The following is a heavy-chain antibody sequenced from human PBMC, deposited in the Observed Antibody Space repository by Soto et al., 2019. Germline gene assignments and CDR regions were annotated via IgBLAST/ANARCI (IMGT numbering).Heavy chain of an antibody. D-gene: IGHD3-9*01. Sequence: QVQLVQSGAEVKKPGSSVKVSCKASGGTFSSYAISWVRQAPGQGLEWMGGIIPIFGTANYAQKFQGRVTITAGESTSTAYMELSSLRSEDTAVYYCARVLVLRYFDWSFDYWGQGTLVTVSS. CDR2: IIPIFGTA. V-gene: IGHV1-69*01. CDR3: ARVLVLRYFDWSFDY. CDR1: GGTFSSYA. J-gene: IGHJ4*02.